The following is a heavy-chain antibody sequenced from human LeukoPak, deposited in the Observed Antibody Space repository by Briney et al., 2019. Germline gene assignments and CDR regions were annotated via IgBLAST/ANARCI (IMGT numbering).Heavy chain of an antibody. V-gene: IGHV1-2*02. CDR3: ATISGNWFDL. Sequence: ASVKVSCKASGYTFTCYYMHWVRQAPGQGLEWRGWINPNSGGTNYAQKIQGRVTMTRDTSISTAYMELSRLRSDDTAVYYCATISGNWFDLWGQGTLVTVSS. CDR2: INPNSGGT. CDR1: GYTFTCYY. D-gene: IGHD1-26*01. J-gene: IGHJ5*02.